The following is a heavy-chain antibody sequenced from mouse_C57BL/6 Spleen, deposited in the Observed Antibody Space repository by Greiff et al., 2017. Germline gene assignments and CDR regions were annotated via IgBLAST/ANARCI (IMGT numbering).Heavy chain of an antibody. CDR2: INPSSGYT. J-gene: IGHJ1*01. CDR3: ASASYGPDCEV. Sequence: VQLQQPGAELVRPGASVKLSCKASGYTFTSYTMHWVNQRPGQGLEWIGNINPSSGYTNYNEKFKGKATLTVDKSSSTPYMQLSSLTSEDSAVYHCASASYGPDCEVWGPGTTVTVAS. D-gene: IGHD1-1*02. CDR1: GYTFTSYT. V-gene: IGHV1-4*01.